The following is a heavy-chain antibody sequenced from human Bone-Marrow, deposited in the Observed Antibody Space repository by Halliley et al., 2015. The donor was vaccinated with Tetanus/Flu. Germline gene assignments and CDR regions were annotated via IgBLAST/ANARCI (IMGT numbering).Heavy chain of an antibody. CDR2: SRNENNGYTT. J-gene: IGHJ4*02. Sequence: SLRLSCTASGFTFSYHYMDWVRQAPGKGLEWVARSRNENNGYTTSCAASVEGRFTILRDASKKTLYLQMNSLKSEDTAVYYCARAGSGRTTELDYWGQGTLVTVSS. CDR3: ARAGSGRTTELDY. CDR1: GFTFSYHY. V-gene: IGHV3-72*01. D-gene: IGHD1-1*01.